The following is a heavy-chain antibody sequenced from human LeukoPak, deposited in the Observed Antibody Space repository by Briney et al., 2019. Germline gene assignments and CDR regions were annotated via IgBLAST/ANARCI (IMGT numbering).Heavy chain of an antibody. J-gene: IGHJ4*02. CDR3: AKDRASAASGGLDY. V-gene: IGHV3-30*02. CDR2: LRYDESNK. Sequence: GGSLRLSCAASGFTFSGSGIHWVRQAPGKGLEWVAFLRYDESNKNYADSVKGRFTISRDNSKNTLYLQTNSLRAEDTAVYYCAKDRASAASGGLDYWGQGTLVTVSS. D-gene: IGHD6-13*01. CDR1: GFTFSGSG.